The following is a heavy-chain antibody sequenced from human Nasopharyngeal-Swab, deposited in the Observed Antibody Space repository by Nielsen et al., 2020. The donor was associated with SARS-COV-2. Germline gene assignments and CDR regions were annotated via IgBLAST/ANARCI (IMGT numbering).Heavy chain of an antibody. V-gene: IGHV3-7*05. Sequence: VRQMPGKGLKWVANIKQDGSEKYYVDSVKGRFTISRDNAKNSLYLQMNSLRAEDTAVYYCARVAIAARDIDYWGQGTLVTVSS. J-gene: IGHJ4*02. CDR3: ARVAIAARDIDY. CDR2: IKQDGSEK. D-gene: IGHD6-6*01.